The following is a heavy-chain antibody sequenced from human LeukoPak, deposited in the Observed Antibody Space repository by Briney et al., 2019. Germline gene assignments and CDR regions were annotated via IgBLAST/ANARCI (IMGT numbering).Heavy chain of an antibody. D-gene: IGHD5-18*01. Sequence: GGSLRLSCAASGFTFTNYAMTWVRQAPGKGLEWVSAISGSGGYTYYADSVKGRFTISRDNFKNTLYLQMNSLRAEDTAVYYCARRAYSCDFDYWGQGTLVTVSS. J-gene: IGHJ4*02. V-gene: IGHV3-23*01. CDR3: ARRAYSCDFDY. CDR2: ISGSGGYT. CDR1: GFTFTNYA.